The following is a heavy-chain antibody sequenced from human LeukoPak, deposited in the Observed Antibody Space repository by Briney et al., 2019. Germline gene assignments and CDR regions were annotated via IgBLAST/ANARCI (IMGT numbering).Heavy chain of an antibody. D-gene: IGHD2-21*01. CDR2: IYYSGST. V-gene: IGHV4-39*07. J-gene: IGHJ3*02. Sequence: SETLSLTCTVSGGSISSSSYYWGWIRQPPGKGLEWIGSIYYSGSTYYNPSLKSRVTISVDTSKNQFSLKLSSVTAADTAVYYCARTGVVAAKDAFDIWGQGTMVTVSS. CDR1: GGSISSSSYY. CDR3: ARTGVVAAKDAFDI.